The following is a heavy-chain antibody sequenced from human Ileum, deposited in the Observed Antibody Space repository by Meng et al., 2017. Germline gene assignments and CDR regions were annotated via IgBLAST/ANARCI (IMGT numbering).Heavy chain of an antibody. CDR1: VTW. J-gene: IGHJ4*02. CDR2: IFQSGRT. D-gene: IGHD3-22*01. Sequence: QVQLHACGPRLVEPSGTLSLTCAVSVTWWSWVRQPPGKGLEWIGEIFQSGRTNYNPSLKSRVTISIDKSKSQISLQLSAVTAADTAVYSCATSNDRDVYYLGYWGQGTLVTVSS. CDR3: ATSNDRDVYYLGY. V-gene: IGHV4-4*02.